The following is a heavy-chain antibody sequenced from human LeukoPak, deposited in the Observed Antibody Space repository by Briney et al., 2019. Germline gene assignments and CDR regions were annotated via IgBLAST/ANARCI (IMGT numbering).Heavy chain of an antibody. CDR2: IRSSSSTI. Sequence: GGSLRLSCVASGFILSSYSMNWVRQAPGKGLEWVSYIRSSSSTIYYADSVKGRFTISRDNAKNSLYLQMNSLRAEDTAVYYCARDFDYYDDSGYQTYYFDYWGQGTLVTVSS. CDR3: ARDFDYYDDSGYQTYYFDY. J-gene: IGHJ4*02. CDR1: GFILSSYS. V-gene: IGHV3-48*01. D-gene: IGHD3-22*01.